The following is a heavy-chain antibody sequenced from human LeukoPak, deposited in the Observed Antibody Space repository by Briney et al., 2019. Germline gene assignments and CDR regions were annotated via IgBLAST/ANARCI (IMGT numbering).Heavy chain of an antibody. J-gene: IGHJ3*02. CDR3: APRLTEGDAFDI. Sequence: PSETLSLTCAVYGGSFSGYYWSWIRQPPGKGLEWIGEINHSGSTNYNPSLKSRVTISVDTSKNQFSLKLSSVTAADTAVYYCAPRLTEGDAFDIWGQGTMVTVSS. D-gene: IGHD1-14*01. CDR1: GGSFSGYY. V-gene: IGHV4-34*01. CDR2: INHSGST.